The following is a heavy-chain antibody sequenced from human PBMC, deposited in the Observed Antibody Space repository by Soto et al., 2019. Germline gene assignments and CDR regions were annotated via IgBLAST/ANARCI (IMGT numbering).Heavy chain of an antibody. CDR1: GGSISSGGYY. Sequence: SETLSLTCTVSGGSISSGGYYWSWIRQHPGKGLEWIGYTYYSGSTYYNPSLKSRVTISVDTSKNQFSLKLSSVTAADTAVYYCARAEYYDSSGPGWFDPWGQGTLVTVSS. CDR2: TYYSGST. D-gene: IGHD3-22*01. J-gene: IGHJ5*02. CDR3: ARAEYYDSSGPGWFDP. V-gene: IGHV4-31*03.